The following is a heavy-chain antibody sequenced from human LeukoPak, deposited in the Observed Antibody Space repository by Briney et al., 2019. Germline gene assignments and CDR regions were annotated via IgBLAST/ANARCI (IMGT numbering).Heavy chain of an antibody. CDR2: FDPEDGET. Sequence: ASVKVSCKVSGYTLTELSMHWVRQAPGKGLEWMGGFDPEDGETIHAQKFQGRVTMTEDTSTDTAYMELSSLRSEDTAVYYCATDRVRCSSTSCYSSFDYWGQGTLVTVSS. D-gene: IGHD2-2*01. V-gene: IGHV1-24*01. J-gene: IGHJ4*02. CDR1: GYTLTELS. CDR3: ATDRVRCSSTSCYSSFDY.